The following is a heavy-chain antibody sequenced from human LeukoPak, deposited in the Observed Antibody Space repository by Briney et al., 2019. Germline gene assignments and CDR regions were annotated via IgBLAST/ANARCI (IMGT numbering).Heavy chain of an antibody. V-gene: IGHV4-39*01. CDR1: GDSISRSSYC. J-gene: IGHJ3*02. Sequence: SETLSLTCTVSGDSISRSSYCWDWIRQPPGKGLEWIGNIYNSANTHYNPSLKTRITMSVDTSKNEFSLKLNSVTAADTGIYYCARHSRSGYIGYENAFDIWGQGQWSPTLQ. D-gene: IGHD5-12*01. CDR2: IYNSANT. CDR3: ARHSRSGYIGYENAFDI.